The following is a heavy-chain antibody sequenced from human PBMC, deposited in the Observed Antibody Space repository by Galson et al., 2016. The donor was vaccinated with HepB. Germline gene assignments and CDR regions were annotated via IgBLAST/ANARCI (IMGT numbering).Heavy chain of an antibody. CDR3: AREPVRLDDLLTGPPKNPDY. V-gene: IGHV3-11*04. Sequence: SLRLSCAASGFTFSYYYMSWIRQAPGKGLEWVSYISGDGRTINYADSVKGRFTISRDNSKNSLYLQMNSLRAEDTAVYYCAREPVRLDDLLTGPPKNPDYRGQGTLVTVSS. CDR1: GFTFSYYY. CDR2: ISGDGRTI. D-gene: IGHD3-9*01. J-gene: IGHJ4*02.